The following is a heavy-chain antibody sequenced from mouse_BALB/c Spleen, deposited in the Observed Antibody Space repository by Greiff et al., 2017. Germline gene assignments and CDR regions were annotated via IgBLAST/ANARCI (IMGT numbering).Heavy chain of an antibody. J-gene: IGHJ2*01. Sequence: QVQLQQPGAELVRPGASVKLSCKAYGYTFTSYWINWVKQRPGQGLEWIGNIYPSDSYTNYNQKFKDKATLTVDKSSSTAYMQLSSPTSEDSAVYYCTRIYYDYYYFDYWGQGTTLTVSS. CDR2: IYPSDSYT. CDR3: TRIYYDYYYFDY. D-gene: IGHD2-4*01. CDR1: GYTFTSYW. V-gene: IGHV1-69*02.